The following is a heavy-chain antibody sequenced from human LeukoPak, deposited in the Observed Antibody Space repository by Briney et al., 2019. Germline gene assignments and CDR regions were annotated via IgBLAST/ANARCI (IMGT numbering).Heavy chain of an antibody. J-gene: IGHJ3*02. Sequence: AGGSLRLSCAASGFTFSSYGMHWVRQAPGKGLEWVAFIRYDGSNKYYADSVKGRFTISRDNSKNTLYLQMNSLRAEDTAVYYCAKDSIGYCSSTSCYRAFDAFDIWGQGTMVTVSS. D-gene: IGHD2-2*01. CDR2: IRYDGSNK. V-gene: IGHV3-30*02. CDR3: AKDSIGYCSSTSCYRAFDAFDI. CDR1: GFTFSSYG.